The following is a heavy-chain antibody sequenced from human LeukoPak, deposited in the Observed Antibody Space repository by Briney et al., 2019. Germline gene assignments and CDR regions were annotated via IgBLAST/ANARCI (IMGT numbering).Heavy chain of an antibody. J-gene: IGHJ4*02. D-gene: IGHD5-12*01. Sequence: GGSLRLSCAGSGFPFSSHGMNWVRQAPGKGLEWVSGISPGGGPTYYADSVKGRFTISRDDSKSTLYLQMKNLRAEDTAVYYCAKDGAWLRFDDWGQGILVTVSS. CDR2: ISPGGGPT. CDR3: AKDGAWLRFDD. CDR1: GFPFSSHG. V-gene: IGHV3-23*01.